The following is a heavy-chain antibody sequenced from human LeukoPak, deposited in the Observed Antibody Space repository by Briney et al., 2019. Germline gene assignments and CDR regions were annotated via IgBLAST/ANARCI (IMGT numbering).Heavy chain of an antibody. V-gene: IGHV1-2*02. CDR3: ARDGVGYYDSSGYYYFQH. D-gene: IGHD3-22*01. J-gene: IGHJ1*01. CDR2: INPNSGGT. Sequence: ASVKVSCKASGYTFSDYYIHWVRQAPGQGLEWMGWINPNSGGTKYAQKFQGRVTMTRDTSISTAYMELSRLRSDDTAVYYCARDGVGYYDSSGYYYFQHWGQGTLVTVSS. CDR1: GYTFSDYY.